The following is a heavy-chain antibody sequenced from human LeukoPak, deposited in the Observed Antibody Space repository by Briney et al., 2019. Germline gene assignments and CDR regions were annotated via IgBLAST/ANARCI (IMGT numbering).Heavy chain of an antibody. J-gene: IGHJ4*02. D-gene: IGHD3-3*01. CDR3: ARAPSYDFWSFQGGRPPYYLDY. Sequence: SVKVSCKASGGTFSSYAISWVRQAPGQGLEWMGGIIPIFGTANYAQKFQGRVTITADESTSTAYMELSSLRSEDTAVYYCARAPSYDFWSFQGGRPPYYLDYWGQGTLVTVSS. CDR2: IIPIFGTA. CDR1: GGTFSSYA. V-gene: IGHV1-69*13.